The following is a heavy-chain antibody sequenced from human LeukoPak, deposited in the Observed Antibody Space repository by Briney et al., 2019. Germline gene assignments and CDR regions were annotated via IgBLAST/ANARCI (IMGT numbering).Heavy chain of an antibody. Sequence: GWSLTLSCGASGFTFSSYTVNGGRQEPGKGGERVEYISSSSSTIYYADSVKGRFTISRDNAKNSLYLQMNSLRDEDTAVYYCARGAYCSDDSCPGAFDIWGQGTMVTVSS. CDR1: GFTFSSYT. J-gene: IGHJ3*02. CDR3: ARGAYCSDDSCPGAFDI. V-gene: IGHV3-48*02. CDR2: ISSSSSTI. D-gene: IGHD2-15*01.